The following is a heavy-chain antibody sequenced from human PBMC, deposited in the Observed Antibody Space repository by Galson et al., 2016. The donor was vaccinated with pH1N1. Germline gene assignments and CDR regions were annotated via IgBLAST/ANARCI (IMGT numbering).Heavy chain of an antibody. CDR3: ARERPTTNIYDAFDI. CDR2: ITSTGRYI. CDR1: GFTFSSFT. V-gene: IGHV3-21*01. Sequence: SLRLSCAASGFTFSSFTMNWVRQFSGKGLEWVSSITSTGRYIYYADSLKGRFTISRDNAKDSLYLQMNSLRAEDTAVYFCARERPTTNIYDAFDIWGQGTVVTVSS. J-gene: IGHJ3*02. D-gene: IGHD2-8*01.